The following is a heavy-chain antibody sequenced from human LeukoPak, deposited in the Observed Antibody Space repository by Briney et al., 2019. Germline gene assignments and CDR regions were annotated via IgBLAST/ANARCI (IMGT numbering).Heavy chain of an antibody. CDR3: ARGKNSPWDY. J-gene: IGHJ4*02. V-gene: IGHV4-4*07. D-gene: IGHD5-18*01. Sequence: SETLSLTCTVSGASISTYYWSWIRQPAGKGLEWIGRIYNSGYTNYNPSLESRVTMSLDTSKNEFSLKLSSVTAADTALYYCARGKNSPWDYWGQGILVTVSS. CDR1: GASISTYY. CDR2: IYNSGYT.